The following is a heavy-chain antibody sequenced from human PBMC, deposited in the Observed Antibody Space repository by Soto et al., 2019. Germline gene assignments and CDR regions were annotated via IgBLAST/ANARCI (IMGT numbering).Heavy chain of an antibody. D-gene: IGHD1-20*01. CDR1: GGTFSSYA. CDR3: ARDPNNWNDGDYYYYGMDV. CDR2: IIPIFGTA. Sequence: ASVKVSCKASGGTFSSYAISWVRQAPGQGLEWMGGIIPIFGTANYAQKFQGRVTITADESTSTAYMELSSLRSEDTAVYYCARDPNNWNDGDYYYYGMDVWGQGTTVTVSS. V-gene: IGHV1-69*13. J-gene: IGHJ6*02.